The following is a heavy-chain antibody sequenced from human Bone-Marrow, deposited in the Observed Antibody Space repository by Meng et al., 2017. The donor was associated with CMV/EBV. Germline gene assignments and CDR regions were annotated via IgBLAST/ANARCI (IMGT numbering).Heavy chain of an antibody. Sequence: GSLRLSCTVSGGSINSGSFYWGWIRQPPGKGLEWIGNIYYSGITYYNPSLKSRVSMSVDTSKNQFSLKLSFVTAADTAVYYCVKLGGNGVGYEYGMDVWGQGTTVTVSS. CDR1: GGSINSGSFY. CDR3: VKLGGNGVGYEYGMDV. D-gene: IGHD4-23*01. J-gene: IGHJ6*02. V-gene: IGHV4-39*07. CDR2: IYYSGIT.